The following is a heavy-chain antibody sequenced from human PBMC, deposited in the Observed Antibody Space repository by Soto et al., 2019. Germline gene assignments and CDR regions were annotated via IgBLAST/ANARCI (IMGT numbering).Heavy chain of an antibody. J-gene: IGHJ4*02. D-gene: IGHD1-26*01. CDR2: VSDDGSEQ. CDR3: ARDPTGGYFHYDY. V-gene: IGHV3-30*17. Sequence: PGESLKISCAASGFSLRDYGMHWVRQAPGKGLEYVAAVSDDGSEQYYADSVRGRFTISRDNSKNTVYLQLDSLTTGDTAVYYCARDPTGGYFHYDYWGQGALVTVSS. CDR1: GFSLRDYG.